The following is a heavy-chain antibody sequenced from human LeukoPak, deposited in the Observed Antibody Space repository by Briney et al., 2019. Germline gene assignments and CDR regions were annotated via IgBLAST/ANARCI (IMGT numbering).Heavy chain of an antibody. CDR1: GFTFNSYS. J-gene: IGHJ4*02. Sequence: GGSLRLSCAASGFTFNSYSMTWVCQPPGKGLEFVAYISSSSSSIYYADSVRGRFTISRDNTKNSLYLEMNSLRDEDTAVYYCATSRGYDFDYWGRGTLVTVS. D-gene: IGHD2-15*01. CDR2: ISSSSSSI. V-gene: IGHV3-48*02. CDR3: ATSRGYDFDY.